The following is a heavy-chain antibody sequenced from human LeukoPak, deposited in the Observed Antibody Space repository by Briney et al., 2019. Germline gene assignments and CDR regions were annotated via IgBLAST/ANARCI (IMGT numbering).Heavy chain of an antibody. Sequence: GGALRLSCAASGFTFSSYSMNWVRQAPGKGLEGVSSISSSSSCIYYADSVKGRFTISRDNAKNSVYLQMNSLRAEDTAVYYCARDPDYGDYWGQGTLVTDSS. J-gene: IGHJ4*02. CDR2: ISSSSSCI. CDR3: ARDPDYGDY. CDR1: GFTFSSYS. V-gene: IGHV3-21*01.